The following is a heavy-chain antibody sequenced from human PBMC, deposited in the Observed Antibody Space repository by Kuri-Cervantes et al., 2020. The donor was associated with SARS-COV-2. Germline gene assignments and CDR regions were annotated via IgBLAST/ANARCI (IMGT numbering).Heavy chain of an antibody. CDR1: GFTFDDYT. CDR2: ISWDGGST. Sequence: GGSLRLSCAASGFTFDDYTMHWVRQAPGKGLEWVSLISWDGGSTYYADSVKGRFTISRDNSKNSLYLQMNSLRTEDTALYYCAKGLGAIRGPYYYYGMDVWGQGTTVTVSS. CDR3: AKGLGAIRGPYYYYGMDV. D-gene: IGHD1-26*01. V-gene: IGHV3-43*01. J-gene: IGHJ6*02.